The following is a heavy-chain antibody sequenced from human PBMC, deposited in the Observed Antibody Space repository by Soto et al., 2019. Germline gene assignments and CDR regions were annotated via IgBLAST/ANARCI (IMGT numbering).Heavy chain of an antibody. CDR1: GGTFSSYA. CDR3: ARDYAVAGLVYNWFDP. CDR2: IIPIFGTA. Sequence: SVKVSCRASGGTFSSYAISWVRQAPVQGLEWMGGIIPIFGTANYAQKFQGRVTITADKSTSTAYMELSSLRSEDTAVYYCARDYAVAGLVYNWFDPWGQGTLVTVSS. V-gene: IGHV1-69*06. J-gene: IGHJ5*02. D-gene: IGHD6-19*01.